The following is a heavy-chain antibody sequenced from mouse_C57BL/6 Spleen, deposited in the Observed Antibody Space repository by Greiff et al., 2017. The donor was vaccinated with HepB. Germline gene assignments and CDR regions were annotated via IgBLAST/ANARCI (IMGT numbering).Heavy chain of an antibody. Sequence: QVQLQQSGPELVKPGASVKISCKASGYSFTSSYIHWVKQRPGQGLEWIGWIYPGSGNTKYNEKFKGKATLTADTSSSTAYMQLSSLTSEDSAVYYCARSVYYSNPAWFAYWGQGTLVTVSA. D-gene: IGHD2-5*01. CDR2: IYPGSGNT. J-gene: IGHJ3*01. CDR1: GYSFTSSY. CDR3: ARSVYYSNPAWFAY. V-gene: IGHV1-66*01.